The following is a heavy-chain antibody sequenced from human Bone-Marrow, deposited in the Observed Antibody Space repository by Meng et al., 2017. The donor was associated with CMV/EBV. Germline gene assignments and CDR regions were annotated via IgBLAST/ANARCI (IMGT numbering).Heavy chain of an antibody. CDR3: VGDIVVVPAAIRVPYGMDV. CDR1: GFTFSSYG. D-gene: IGHD2-2*02. J-gene: IGHJ6*02. V-gene: IGHV3-30*02. CDR2: IRYDGSNK. Sequence: GESLKISCAASGFTFSSYGMHWVRQAPGKGLEWVAFIRYDGSNKYYADSVKGRFTISRDNSKNTLYLQMNSLRAEDTAVYYCVGDIVVVPAAIRVPYGMDVWGQGTTVTVSS.